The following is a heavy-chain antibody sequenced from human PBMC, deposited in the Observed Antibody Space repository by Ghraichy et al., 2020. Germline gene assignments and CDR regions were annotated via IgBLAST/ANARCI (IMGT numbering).Heavy chain of an antibody. V-gene: IGHV3-23*01. CDR3: AKDPGRYYGSGSYYFHGDY. CDR2: ISGSGGST. Sequence: GGSLRLSCAASGFTFSSYAMSWVRQAPGKGLEWVSAISGSGGSTYYADSVKGRFTISRDNSKNTLYLQMNSLRAEDTAVYYCAKDPGRYYGSGSYYFHGDYWGQGTLVTVSS. J-gene: IGHJ4*02. CDR1: GFTFSSYA. D-gene: IGHD3-10*01.